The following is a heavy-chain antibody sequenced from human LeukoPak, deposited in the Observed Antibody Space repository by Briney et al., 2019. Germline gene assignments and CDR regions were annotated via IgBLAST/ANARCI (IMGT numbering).Heavy chain of an antibody. Sequence: SETLSLTCPVSGGSISSYYWSWIRQPPGKGLEWIGYIYYSGSTNYNPSLKSRVTISVDTSKNQFSLKLSSVTAADTAVYYCARHSPYGSGSPDVWGQGTTVTVSS. CDR3: ARHSPYGSGSPDV. CDR1: GGSISSYY. CDR2: IYYSGST. J-gene: IGHJ6*02. D-gene: IGHD3-10*01. V-gene: IGHV4-59*01.